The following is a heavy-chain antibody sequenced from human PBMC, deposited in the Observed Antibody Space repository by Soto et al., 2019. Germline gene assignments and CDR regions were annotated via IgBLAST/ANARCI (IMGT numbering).Heavy chain of an antibody. Sequence: SETLSLTCTVSGDSISSRSHYWNWIRQVPGKGLEFIGYIFYTGATYYNPSLRGRVSMSTDTSKNQFSLNLRSVTAADTAIYYCAREGRHSGGMRESWFDPWGQGTLVTVSS. J-gene: IGHJ5*02. CDR3: AREGRHSGGMRESWFDP. D-gene: IGHD3-10*01. V-gene: IGHV4-31*03. CDR2: IFYTGAT. CDR1: GDSISSRSHY.